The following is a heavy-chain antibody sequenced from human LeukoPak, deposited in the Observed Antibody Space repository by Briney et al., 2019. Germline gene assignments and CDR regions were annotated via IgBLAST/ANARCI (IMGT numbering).Heavy chain of an antibody. CDR3: ARGQEYYYDSSAYSKFDY. V-gene: IGHV3-33*01. Sequence: PGGSLRLSCAASGFTFNNYGMHWVRQAPGKGLEWVAAIWYDGSNKNYADSVKGRFTISRDNSKNTLYLQMNSLRAEDTALYYCARGQEYYYDSSAYSKFDYWGQGTLVTVSS. CDR1: GFTFNNYG. CDR2: IWYDGSNK. D-gene: IGHD3-22*01. J-gene: IGHJ4*02.